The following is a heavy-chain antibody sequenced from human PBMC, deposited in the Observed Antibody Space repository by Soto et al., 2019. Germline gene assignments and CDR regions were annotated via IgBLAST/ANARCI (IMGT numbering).Heavy chain of an antibody. CDR2: IDPSDSQT. Sequence: GESLKISCKGSGYSFAGYWITWVRQKPGKGLEWMGRIDPSDSQTYYSPSFRGHVTISVTKSITTVFLQWSSPRASDTAMYYCARQIYDSDTGPNFQYYFDSWGQGTPVTVSS. CDR1: GYSFAGYW. J-gene: IGHJ4*02. V-gene: IGHV5-10-1*01. D-gene: IGHD3-22*01. CDR3: ARQIYDSDTGPNFQYYFDS.